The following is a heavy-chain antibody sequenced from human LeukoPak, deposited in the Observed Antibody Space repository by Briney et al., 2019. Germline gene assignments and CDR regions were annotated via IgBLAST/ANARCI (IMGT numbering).Heavy chain of an antibody. J-gene: IGHJ3*02. CDR1: GGSISSSSYY. CDR3: ARERDYDFWSGGESPAFDI. V-gene: IGHV4-39*02. D-gene: IGHD3-3*01. CDR2: IYYSGST. Sequence: PSETLSLTCTVSGGSISSSSYYWGWIRQPPGKGLEWIGSIYYSGSTYYNPSLKSRVTISVDTSKNQFSLKLSSVTAADTAVYYCARERDYDFWSGGESPAFDIWGQGTMVTVSS.